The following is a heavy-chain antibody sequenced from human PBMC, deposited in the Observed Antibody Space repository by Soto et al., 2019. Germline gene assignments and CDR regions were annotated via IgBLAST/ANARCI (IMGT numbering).Heavy chain of an antibody. CDR3: AKVRMFDTRDFDY. J-gene: IGHJ4*02. V-gene: IGHV3-30-3*01. D-gene: IGHD3-22*01. CDR1: GFTFSSYT. CDR2: ISYDGNNK. Sequence: PGGSLRLSCAASGFTFSSYTTHWVRQAPGKGLEWVAGISYDGNNKYYAGSVKGRFTISRDTSKNTLYLQMNSLRAEDTAVYYCAKVRMFDTRDFDYWGQGTLVTVSS.